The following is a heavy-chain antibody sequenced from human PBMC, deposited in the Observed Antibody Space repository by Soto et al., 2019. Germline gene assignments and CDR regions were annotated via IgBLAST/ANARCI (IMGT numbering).Heavy chain of an antibody. CDR1: GGSISSGDYY. CDR3: ARGSEFFDY. J-gene: IGHJ4*02. CDR2: IYYSGST. V-gene: IGHV4-30-4*01. D-gene: IGHD3-10*01. Sequence: SETLSLTCTVSGGSISSGDYYWSWIRQPPGKGLEWIGYIYYSGSTYYNPSLKSRVTISVDTSNNQFSLKLISVTAADTAVYYCARGSEFFDYWGQGTLVTVSS.